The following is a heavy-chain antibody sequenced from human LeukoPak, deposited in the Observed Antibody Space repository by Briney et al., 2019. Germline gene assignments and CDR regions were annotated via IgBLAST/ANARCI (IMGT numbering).Heavy chain of an antibody. V-gene: IGHV4-34*01. J-gene: IGHJ3*02. CDR2: INHSGST. Sequence: SETLSLTCAVYGGSFSGYYWIWIRQPPGKGLEWIGEINHSGSTNYNPSLKSRVTISVDTSKNQFSLKLSSVTAADTAGYYCAKPYGVVIGDAFDIWGQGTMVTVSS. D-gene: IGHD3-22*01. CDR1: GGSFSGYY. CDR3: AKPYGVVIGDAFDI.